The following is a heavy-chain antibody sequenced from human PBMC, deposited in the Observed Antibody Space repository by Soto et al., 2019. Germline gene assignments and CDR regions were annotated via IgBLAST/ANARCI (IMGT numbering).Heavy chain of an antibody. CDR1: GYSFSSYW. CDR2: IYPGDSDT. V-gene: IGHV5-51*01. D-gene: IGHD6-13*01. J-gene: IGHJ3*02. CDR3: ACSSSSSGYGGMAFDI. Sequence: EESLKISCKSSGYSFSSYWIGWVRQMPGKGLEWMGIIYPGDSDTRYSPSFQGQVTFSADRSISTPYLQWSSLQAWETAMYYCACSSSSSGYGGMAFDILGQGTMVSV.